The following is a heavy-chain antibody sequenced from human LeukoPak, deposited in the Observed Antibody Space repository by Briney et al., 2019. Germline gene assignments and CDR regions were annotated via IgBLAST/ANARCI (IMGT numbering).Heavy chain of an antibody. D-gene: IGHD1-1*01. J-gene: IGHJ6*03. CDR3: ARGQGRTAPGGPYYYYYMDV. CDR1: GFTFSSYT. CDR2: ISSTSTYI. V-gene: IGHV3-21*04. Sequence: PGGSLRLSCAASGFTFSSYTMIWVRQAPGKGLEWVSSISSTSTYIYYADSVKGRFTISRDNAKNSLYLQMNSLRAEDTAVYYCARGQGRTAPGGPYYYYYMDVWGKGTTVTVSS.